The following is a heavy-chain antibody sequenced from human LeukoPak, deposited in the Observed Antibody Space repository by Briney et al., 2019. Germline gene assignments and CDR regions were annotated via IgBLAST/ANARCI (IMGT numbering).Heavy chain of an antibody. D-gene: IGHD3-10*01. Sequence: PSETLSLTCTVSGGSISSSSYYWGWIRQPPGKGLEWIGSIYYSGSTYYNPPLKSRVTISVDTSKNQFSLKLSSVTAADTAVYYCARGGYYGSGSYDNWFDPWGQGTLVTVSS. J-gene: IGHJ5*02. CDR1: GGSISSSSYY. V-gene: IGHV4-39*01. CDR3: ARGGYYGSGSYDNWFDP. CDR2: IYYSGST.